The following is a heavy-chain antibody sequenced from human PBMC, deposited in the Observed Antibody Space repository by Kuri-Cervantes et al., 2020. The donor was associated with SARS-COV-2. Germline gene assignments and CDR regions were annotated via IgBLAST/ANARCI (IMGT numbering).Heavy chain of an antibody. Sequence: SVKVSCKASGDSFSSYSFNWVRQAPGQGLEWMGGIIPMFGTADYAQKFRGRVTITADESTSTVYMELTSLRSDDTAMYYCARDYFDYWGQGTLVTVSS. CDR3: ARDYFDY. J-gene: IGHJ4*02. CDR1: GDSFSSYS. CDR2: IIPMFGTA. V-gene: IGHV1-69*13.